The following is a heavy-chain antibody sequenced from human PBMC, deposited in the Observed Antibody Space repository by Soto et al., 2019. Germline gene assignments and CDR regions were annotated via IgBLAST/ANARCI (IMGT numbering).Heavy chain of an antibody. CDR3: ARGHYYDSSGYYGELDY. Sequence: SVKVSCKASGYSFTSYGISWVRQAPGQGLEWMGRIIPILGIANYAQKFQGRVTITADKSTSTAYMELSSLRSEDTAVYYCARGHYYDSSGYYGELDYWGQGTLVTVSS. V-gene: IGHV1-69*04. D-gene: IGHD3-22*01. CDR2: IIPILGIA. J-gene: IGHJ4*02. CDR1: GYSFTSYG.